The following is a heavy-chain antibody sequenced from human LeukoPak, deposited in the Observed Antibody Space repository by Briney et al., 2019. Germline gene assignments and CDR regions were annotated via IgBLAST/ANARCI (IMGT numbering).Heavy chain of an antibody. CDR3: AEGSIGV. CDR2: IYYSGST. J-gene: IGHJ4*02. Sequence: SETLSLTCAVSNYFISSGYYWGWIRQPPGKGLEWIGSIYYSGSTYYNPSLKSRVTISVDTSKNQFSLKLNSVTAADTAVYYCAEGSIGVWGQGTLVTVSS. V-gene: IGHV4-38-2*01. CDR1: NYFISSGYY. D-gene: IGHD3-10*01.